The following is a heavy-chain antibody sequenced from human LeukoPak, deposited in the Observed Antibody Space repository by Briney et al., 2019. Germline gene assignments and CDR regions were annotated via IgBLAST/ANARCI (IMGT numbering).Heavy chain of an antibody. J-gene: IGHJ6*03. Sequence: ASVKVSCKASGYTFTVYYIHWLRQAPGQGLEWMGWVIPNNGGTNYAQNYQGRVTMTRDTSISTAYMGLSRLRSDDTAVYYCARDVVRGVTTFYYYYYMDVWGKGTTVTVSS. V-gene: IGHV1-2*02. CDR1: GYTFTVYY. D-gene: IGHD3-10*01. CDR2: VIPNNGGT. CDR3: ARDVVRGVTTFYYYYYMDV.